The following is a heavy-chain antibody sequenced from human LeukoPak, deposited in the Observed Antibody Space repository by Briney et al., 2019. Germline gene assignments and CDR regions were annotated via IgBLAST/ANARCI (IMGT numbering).Heavy chain of an antibody. CDR1: GGSISSYY. CDR3: ARGTWFGEIADY. D-gene: IGHD3-10*01. V-gene: IGHV4-59*12. J-gene: IGHJ4*02. CDR2: IYYSGST. Sequence: SETLSLTCTVSGGSISSYYWSWIRQPPGKGLEWIGYIYYSGSTNYNPSLKSRVTISVDTSKNQFSLKLSSVTAADTAVYYCARGTWFGEIADYWGQGTLVTVSS.